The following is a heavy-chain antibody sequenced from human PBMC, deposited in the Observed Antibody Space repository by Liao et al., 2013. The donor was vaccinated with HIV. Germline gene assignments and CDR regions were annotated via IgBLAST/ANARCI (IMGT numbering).Heavy chain of an antibody. D-gene: IGHD3-10*01. J-gene: IGHJ5*02. V-gene: IGHV4-61*02. CDR2: IYTSGTT. Sequence: QVQLQESGPGLVKPSQTLSLTCTVSGDSISSGLYYWSWIRQPAGKGLEWIGRIYTSGTTKYNPSLNSRVTISVDTSKNQFSLKLSSVTAADTAVYYCARDPWITGTGIDPWGQGTLVTVSS. CDR1: GDSISSGLYY. CDR3: ARDPWITGTGIDP.